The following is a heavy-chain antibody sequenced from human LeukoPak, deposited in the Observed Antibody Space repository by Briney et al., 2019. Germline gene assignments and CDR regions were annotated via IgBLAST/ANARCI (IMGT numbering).Heavy chain of an antibody. Sequence: GGSLRLSCVGSGFTFSSYRMNWVRQAPGKGPEWVVNIKQDGNEKYYVDSVKGRFTISRDNAKNSLYLQMNSLRAEDTAVYYCAREIYFDWLLIDWGQGTLVAVSS. CDR3: AREIYFDWLLID. V-gene: IGHV3-7*03. J-gene: IGHJ4*02. CDR1: GFTFSSYR. CDR2: IKQDGNEK. D-gene: IGHD3-9*01.